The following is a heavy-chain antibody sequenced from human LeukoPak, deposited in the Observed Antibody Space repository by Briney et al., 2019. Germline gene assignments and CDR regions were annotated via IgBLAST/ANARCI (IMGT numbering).Heavy chain of an antibody. V-gene: IGHV4-59*01. J-gene: IGHJ1*01. D-gene: IGHD4-17*01. CDR3: ARDDYGDYTFHH. CDR2: IHYSGST. CDR1: GGSISSYY. Sequence: SETLSLTCTVSGGSISSYYWSWIRQPPGKGLQWIGYIHYSGSTNYNPSLKNRVTISVDTSKNQFSLKLTSVTAADTAVYYCARDDYGDYTFHHWGQGTLVTVSS.